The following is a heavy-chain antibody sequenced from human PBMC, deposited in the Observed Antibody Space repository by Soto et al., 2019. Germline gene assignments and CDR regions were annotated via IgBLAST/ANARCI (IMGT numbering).Heavy chain of an antibody. Sequence: SGPTLVNPTQTLTLTCTFSGFSLSTSGMRVSWIRQPPGKALEWLARIDWDDDKFYSTSLKTRLTISKDTSKNQVVLTMTNMDPVDTATYYCARMPGYYDSSGYLAGCFDYWGQGTLVTVSS. V-gene: IGHV2-70*04. CDR1: GFSLSTSGMR. J-gene: IGHJ4*02. CDR2: IDWDDDK. CDR3: ARMPGYYDSSGYLAGCFDY. D-gene: IGHD3-22*01.